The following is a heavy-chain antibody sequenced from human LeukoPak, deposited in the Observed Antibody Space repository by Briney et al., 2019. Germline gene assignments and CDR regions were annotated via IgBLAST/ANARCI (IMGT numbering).Heavy chain of an antibody. CDR2: INPNSGGT. Sequence: ASVKVSCKASGYTFTGYYMRWVRQAPGQGLEWMGWINPNSGGTNYAQKFQGRVTMTRDTSISTAYMELSRLRSDDTAVYYCTTVTTGYDAFDIWGQGTMVTVSS. D-gene: IGHD4-17*01. CDR3: TTVTTGYDAFDI. CDR1: GYTFTGYY. V-gene: IGHV1-2*02. J-gene: IGHJ3*02.